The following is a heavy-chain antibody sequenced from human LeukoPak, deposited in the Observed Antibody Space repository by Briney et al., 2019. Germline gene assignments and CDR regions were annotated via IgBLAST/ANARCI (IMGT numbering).Heavy chain of an antibody. J-gene: IGHJ4*02. Sequence: PSETLSLTCAVSGASISSYYWSWIRQPPGKGLEWIGYIYCSGRTNYNPSLKSRVTISVDTSKNQFSLKLRSVTAADTAVYYCARDRYYYDSSGYYRFDYWGQGTLVTVSS. CDR2: IYCSGRT. CDR1: GASISSYY. V-gene: IGHV4-59*12. D-gene: IGHD3-22*01. CDR3: ARDRYYYDSSGYYRFDY.